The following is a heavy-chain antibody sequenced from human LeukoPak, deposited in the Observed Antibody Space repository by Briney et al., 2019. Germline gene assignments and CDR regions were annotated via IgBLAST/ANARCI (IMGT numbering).Heavy chain of an antibody. D-gene: IGHD2-15*01. CDR2: INLNSGGT. Sequence: ASVKVSCKASGGTFSSYAISWVRQAPGQGLEWMGWINLNSGGTNYAQKFQGRVTMTRDTSISTAYMELSRLRSDDTAVYYCALVVAATTIDYWGQGTLVTVSS. CDR3: ALVVAATTIDY. V-gene: IGHV1-2*02. CDR1: GGTFSSYA. J-gene: IGHJ4*02.